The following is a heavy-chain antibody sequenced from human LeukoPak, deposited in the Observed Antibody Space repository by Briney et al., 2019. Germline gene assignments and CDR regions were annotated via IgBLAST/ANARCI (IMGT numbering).Heavy chain of an antibody. V-gene: IGHV3-66*01. Sequence: GGSLRPSCAASGFTVGSNYVIWVRQAPRMGLEWVSILYSGGTTYYADSVKGRFTISRDKSQNTVYLQMNSLRVEDTAVYFCADPGPFSSGWLDAFDVWGQGTMVTVSS. CDR2: LYSGGTT. CDR1: GFTVGSNY. CDR3: ADPGPFSSGWLDAFDV. D-gene: IGHD6-19*01. J-gene: IGHJ3*01.